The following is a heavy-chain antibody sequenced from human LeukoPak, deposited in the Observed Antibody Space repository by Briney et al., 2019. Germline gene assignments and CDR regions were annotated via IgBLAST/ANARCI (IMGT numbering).Heavy chain of an antibody. V-gene: IGHV1-18*01. Sequence: ASVKVACKASGYTFTSYGISWVRQAPGQGLEWMGWISAYKGNTNYAQKLQGRVTLTTDTSTSTAYMELRSLRSDDTAVYYCAVFYGSGSYYFDYWGQGTLVTVSS. CDR3: AVFYGSGSYYFDY. D-gene: IGHD3-10*01. CDR2: ISAYKGNT. J-gene: IGHJ4*01. CDR1: GYTFTSYG.